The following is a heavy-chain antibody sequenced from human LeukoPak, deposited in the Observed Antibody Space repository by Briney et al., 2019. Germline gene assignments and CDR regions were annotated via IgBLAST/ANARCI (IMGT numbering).Heavy chain of an antibody. D-gene: IGHD3-16*01. CDR3: AKDRKLRLGELLFDY. Sequence: GGSLRLSCAASGFTFSSYAMSWVRQAPGKGLEWVSAISGSGGSTYYADSVKGRFTISRDNSKNTLYLQMNSLRAEDTAVYYCAKDRKLRLGELLFDYWGQGTLVTVSS. J-gene: IGHJ4*02. CDR1: GFTFSSYA. V-gene: IGHV3-23*01. CDR2: ISGSGGST.